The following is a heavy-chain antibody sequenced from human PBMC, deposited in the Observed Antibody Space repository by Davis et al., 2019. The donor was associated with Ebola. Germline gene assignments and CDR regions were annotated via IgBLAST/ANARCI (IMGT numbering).Heavy chain of an antibody. Sequence: SETLSLTCTVSGGSISSGGYYWSWIRQHPGKDLEWIGYIYYSGSTYYNPSLKSRVTISVDTSKNQFSLKLSSVTAADTAVYYCARTPYCSGGSCYSNPHFDYWGQGTLVTVSS. V-gene: IGHV4-31*03. CDR2: IYYSGST. J-gene: IGHJ4*02. CDR1: GGSISSGGYY. D-gene: IGHD2-15*01. CDR3: ARTPYCSGGSCYSNPHFDY.